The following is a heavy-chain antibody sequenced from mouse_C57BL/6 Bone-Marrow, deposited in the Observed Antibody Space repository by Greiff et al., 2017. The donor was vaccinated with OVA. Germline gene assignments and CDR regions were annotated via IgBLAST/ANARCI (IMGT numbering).Heavy chain of an antibody. D-gene: IGHD3-3*01. J-gene: IGHJ3*01. CDR1: GYTFTSFW. V-gene: IGHV1-69*01. Sequence: QVQLQQPGADLVMPGASVKLSCKASGYTFTSFWMHWVKQRPGQGLEWIGEIDPSNSYINYNQKFKGKSTLTVDKSSSTAYMQLSSLTSEDSAVYYCSRSAGRGTWFAYWGQGTLVNVPA. CDR2: IDPSNSYI. CDR3: SRSAGRGTWFAY.